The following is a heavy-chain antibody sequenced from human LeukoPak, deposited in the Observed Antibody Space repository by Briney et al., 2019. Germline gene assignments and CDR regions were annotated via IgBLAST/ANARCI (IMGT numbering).Heavy chain of an antibody. J-gene: IGHJ4*02. V-gene: IGHV3-53*04. CDR2: IYSAGNT. CDR3: ARGGTPGYSSGRIDY. D-gene: IGHD6-19*01. Sequence: PGGSLRLSCAASGFTFSHYDMHWVRQAPGKGLEWVSVIYSAGNTYYADSVRGRFTISRHNSENTLYLQMNGLRVEDTAVYYCARGGTPGYSSGRIDYWGQGTLVTVSS. CDR1: GFTFSHYD.